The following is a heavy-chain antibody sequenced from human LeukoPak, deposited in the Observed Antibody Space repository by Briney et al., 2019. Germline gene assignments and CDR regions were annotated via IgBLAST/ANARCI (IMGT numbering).Heavy chain of an antibody. Sequence: KPSXXLSLTCTVSGGSISSYYWGWIRQPPGKGLEWIGSIYYSGSTYYNPSLKSRVTISVDTSKNQFSLKLSSVTAADTAVYYCARNIDYFDYWGQGTLVTVSS. J-gene: IGHJ4*02. CDR1: GGSISSYY. CDR3: ARNIDYFDY. V-gene: IGHV4-39*01. CDR2: IYYSGST.